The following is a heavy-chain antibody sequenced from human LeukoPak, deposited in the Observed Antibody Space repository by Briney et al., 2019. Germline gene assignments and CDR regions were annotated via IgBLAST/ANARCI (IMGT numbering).Heavy chain of an antibody. CDR1: GGSISSSSYY. CDR2: IYYTRCT. Sequence: SETLSLTSTVYGGSISSSSYYWGWIRQPPGKGLEWVGSIYYTRCTYYNPSLKSRVTISVATSKNQFSLKLSSGTAADTAVYYCARSACDCAWFDPWGQGTLVTVSS. D-gene: IGHD2-21*02. J-gene: IGHJ5*02. CDR3: ARSACDCAWFDP. V-gene: IGHV4-39*01.